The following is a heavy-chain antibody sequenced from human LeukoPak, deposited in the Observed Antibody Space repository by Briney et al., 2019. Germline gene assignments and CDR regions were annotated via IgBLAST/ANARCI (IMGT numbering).Heavy chain of an antibody. CDR3: ARDRSRYVDY. V-gene: IGHV3-23*01. CDR1: GFTFSSRA. J-gene: IGHJ4*02. CDR2: ISGSGRTT. Sequence: GGSLRLSCADSGFTFSSRAMTWVRQAPGKGLEWVSSISGSGRTTYYADSVKGRFTSSRDNSKNTLYLQMDSLRVDDTAVYYCARDRSRYVDYWGQGTLVTVSS. D-gene: IGHD2-2*01.